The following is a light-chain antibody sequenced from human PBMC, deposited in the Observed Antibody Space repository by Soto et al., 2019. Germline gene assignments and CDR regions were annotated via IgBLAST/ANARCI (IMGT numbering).Light chain of an antibody. V-gene: IGLV2-14*01. CDR3: FSYTSSGNYV. J-gene: IGLJ1*01. Sequence: QSALTQPPSVSGSAGQSIAISCTGTSTDVGNYKYVSWYQQHPGKAPKLMIYEVSNRPSGVSNRFSGSKSGNTASLTISGLQAEDETAYYCFSYTSSGNYVFGTGTKVTV. CDR1: STDVGNYKY. CDR2: EVS.